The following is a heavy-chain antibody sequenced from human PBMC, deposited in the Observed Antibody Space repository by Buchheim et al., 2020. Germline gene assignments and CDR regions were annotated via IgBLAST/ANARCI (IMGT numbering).Heavy chain of an antibody. CDR3: AYGVAAYYYYGMDV. D-gene: IGHD3-3*01. Sequence: EVQLVESGGGLLQPGGSLRLSCAASGFTFSSYAMTWVRQAPGKGLEWVSGISPSGGSTYHADSVKGRFSISRDNSKKTLYLQMNSLRAEDTAVYYCAYGVAAYYYYGMDVGGQGTT. J-gene: IGHJ6*02. CDR2: ISPSGGST. CDR1: GFTFSSYA. V-gene: IGHV3-23*04.